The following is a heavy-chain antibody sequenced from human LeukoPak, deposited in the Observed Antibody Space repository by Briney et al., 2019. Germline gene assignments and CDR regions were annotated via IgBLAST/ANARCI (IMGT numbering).Heavy chain of an antibody. CDR1: GFTFSDYY. J-gene: IGHJ4*02. D-gene: IGHD3-10*01. V-gene: IGHV3-11*01. CDR2: ISSSGNTI. CDR3: ASGLLWFGEQVIDF. Sequence: TGGSLRLSCAASGFTFSDYYMSWIRQAPGKGLEWVSYISSSGNTIYYANSVKGRFTISRDNTKNSLYLQMNSLRAEDTAVYYCASGLLWFGEQVIDFWGQGTLVTVSS.